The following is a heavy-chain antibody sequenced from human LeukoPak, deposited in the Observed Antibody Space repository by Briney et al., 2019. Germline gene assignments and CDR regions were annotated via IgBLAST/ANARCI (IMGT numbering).Heavy chain of an antibody. D-gene: IGHD2-2*01. J-gene: IGHJ6*02. Sequence: SETLSLTCTVSGGSISSYYWSWIRQPPGKGLEWIGYIYYSGSTNYNPSLKSRVTISVDTSKNQFSLKLSSVTAADTAVYYCARGHRSRLYGMDVWGQGTTVTVSS. CDR1: GGSISSYY. V-gene: IGHV4-59*12. CDR3: ARGHRSRLYGMDV. CDR2: IYYSGST.